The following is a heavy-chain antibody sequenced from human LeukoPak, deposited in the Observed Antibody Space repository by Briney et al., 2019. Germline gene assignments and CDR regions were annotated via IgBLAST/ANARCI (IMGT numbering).Heavy chain of an antibody. CDR2: IKSKTGGGTT. Sequence: GGSLRLSCAASGYTFSNAWMSWVRQAPGKGLEWVGRIKSKTGGGTTDYAAPVKGRFTISRDDSKYTLYLQINSLKTEDTALYYWTPDLFTFMATLIWGQGTLVTFSS. J-gene: IGHJ4*02. V-gene: IGHV3-15*01. D-gene: IGHD5-24*01. CDR3: TPDLFTFMATLI. CDR1: GYTFSNAW.